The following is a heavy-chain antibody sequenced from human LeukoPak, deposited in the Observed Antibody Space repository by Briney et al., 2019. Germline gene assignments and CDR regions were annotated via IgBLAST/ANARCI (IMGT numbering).Heavy chain of an antibody. CDR3: ARSGGYSYGPYFDY. CDR1: GYSISSGYY. V-gene: IGHV4-38-2*01. CDR2: IYHSGST. D-gene: IGHD5-18*01. J-gene: IGHJ4*02. Sequence: SETLSLTSAVSGYSISSGYYWGWIRQPPGKGLEWIGSIYHSGSTYYNPSLKSRVTISVDTSKNQFSLKLSSVTAADTAVYYCARSGGYSYGPYFDYWGQGTLVTVSS.